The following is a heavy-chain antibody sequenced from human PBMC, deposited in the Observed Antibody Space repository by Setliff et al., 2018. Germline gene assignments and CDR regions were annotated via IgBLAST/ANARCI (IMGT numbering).Heavy chain of an antibody. V-gene: IGHV1-69*05. CDR3: AKEDVVVVSTTRYHYYMDV. Sequence: ASVKVSCKASGGTFSSFGISWVRQAPGQGLEWMGGLIPFFGSINYAQKFQGRVTITTDESTSTAYLELSSLRSEDTAVYYCAKEDVVVVSTTRYHYYMDVWGKGTTVTVSS. D-gene: IGHD2-21*01. CDR2: LIPFFGSI. CDR1: GGTFSSFG. J-gene: IGHJ6*03.